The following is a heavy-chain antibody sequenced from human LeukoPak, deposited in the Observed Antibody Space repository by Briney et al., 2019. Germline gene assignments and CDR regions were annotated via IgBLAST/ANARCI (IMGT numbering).Heavy chain of an antibody. D-gene: IGHD6-13*01. J-gene: IGHJ4*02. CDR3: ARDIAYYSSSRIDY. CDR1: GGTFSSYA. Sequence: SVKVSCKASGGTFSSYAISWVRQAPRQGLEWMGRIIPILGIANYAQKFQGRVTITADKSTSTAYMELSSLRSEDTAVYYCARDIAYYSSSRIDYWGQGTLVTVSS. CDR2: IIPILGIA. V-gene: IGHV1-69*04.